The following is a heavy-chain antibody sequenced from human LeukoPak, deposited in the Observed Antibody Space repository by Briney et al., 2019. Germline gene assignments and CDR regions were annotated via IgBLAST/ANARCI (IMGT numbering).Heavy chain of an antibody. V-gene: IGHV1-8*03. D-gene: IGHD3-10*01. CDR2: MNPNSGNT. Sequence: GASVKVSCKASGYTFTSYDINWVRQATGQGLEWMGWMNPNSGNTGYAQKFQGRVTITADESTSTAYMELSSLRSEDTAVYYCARDSGSGSSYYYYMDVWGKGTTVTISS. J-gene: IGHJ6*03. CDR3: ARDSGSGSSYYYYMDV. CDR1: GYTFTSYD.